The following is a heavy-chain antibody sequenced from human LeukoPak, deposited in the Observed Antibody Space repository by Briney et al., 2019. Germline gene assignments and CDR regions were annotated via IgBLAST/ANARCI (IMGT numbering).Heavy chain of an antibody. Sequence: GGSLRLSCAASGFTFDDYGMSWVRQAPWKGLEWVSGINWNGGSTGYADSVKGRFTISRDNAKNSLYLQMNSLRAEDTALYHCARSSGNYYYYGMDVWGQGTTVTVSS. CDR2: INWNGGST. V-gene: IGHV3-20*01. CDR3: ARSSGNYYYYGMDV. CDR1: GFTFDDYG. J-gene: IGHJ6*02.